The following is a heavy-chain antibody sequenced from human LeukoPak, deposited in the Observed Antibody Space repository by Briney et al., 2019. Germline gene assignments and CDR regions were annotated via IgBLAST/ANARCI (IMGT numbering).Heavy chain of an antibody. D-gene: IGHD1-26*01. CDR2: ISYDGSNK. J-gene: IGHJ3*02. V-gene: IGHV3-30*01. CDR3: ARDSVTGGI. Sequence: GGSLRLSCAASGFTFSSYAMHWVRQAPGKGLEWVAVISYDGSNKYYADSVKGRFTISRDNSKNTLYLQMNSLGAEDTAVYYCARDSVTGGIWGQGTMVTASS. CDR1: GFTFSSYA.